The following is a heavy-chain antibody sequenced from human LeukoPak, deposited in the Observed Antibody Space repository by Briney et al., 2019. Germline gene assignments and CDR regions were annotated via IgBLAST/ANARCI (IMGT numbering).Heavy chain of an antibody. D-gene: IGHD6-13*01. CDR1: GYTFASYG. CDR2: ISAYDGNT. J-gene: IGHJ4*02. V-gene: IGHV1-18*01. Sequence: ASVKVSCKASGYTFASYGISWVRQAPGQGLEWMGWISAYDGNTNYAQKLQGRVTMTTDASTSIAYMELRSLKSDDTAVYYCARRAAAGTFNDYWGQGTLVTVSS. CDR3: ARRAAAGTFNDY.